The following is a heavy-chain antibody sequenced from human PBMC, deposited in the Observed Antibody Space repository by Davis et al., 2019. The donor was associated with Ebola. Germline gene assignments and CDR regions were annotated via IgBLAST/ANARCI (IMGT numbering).Heavy chain of an antibody. Sequence: PGGSLRLSCAASGFTFSRYWMHWVRQAPGKGLVWASRISTDVSSTSYADSVKGRFTISRDNAKNTLYLQMNSLRAEDTAVYYCARDRYSSSWLQGFDPWGQGTLVTVSS. CDR2: ISTDVSST. CDR1: GFTFSRYW. V-gene: IGHV3-74*01. J-gene: IGHJ5*02. CDR3: ARDRYSSSWLQGFDP. D-gene: IGHD6-13*01.